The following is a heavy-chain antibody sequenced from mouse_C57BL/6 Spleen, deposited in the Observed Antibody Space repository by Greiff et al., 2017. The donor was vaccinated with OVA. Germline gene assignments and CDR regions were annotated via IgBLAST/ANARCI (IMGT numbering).Heavy chain of an antibody. V-gene: IGHV1-81*01. CDR2: IYPRSGNT. Sequence: VKLMESGAELARPGASVKLSCKASGYTFTSYGISWVKQRTGQGLEWIGEIYPRSGNTYYNEKFKGKATLTADKSSSTAYMELRSLTSEDSAVYSCAGCDTSLVAIRFYYFDYWGQATTLTVSS. CDR3: AGCDTSLVAIRFYYFDY. CDR1: GYTFTSYG. D-gene: IGHD1-1*01. J-gene: IGHJ2*01.